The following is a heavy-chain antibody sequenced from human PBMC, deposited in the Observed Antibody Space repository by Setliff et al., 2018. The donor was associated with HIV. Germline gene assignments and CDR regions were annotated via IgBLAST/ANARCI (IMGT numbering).Heavy chain of an antibody. V-gene: IGHV3-11*01. CDR3: ARDKDEYYGSTSFDY. J-gene: IGHJ4*02. Sequence: SGYTLTELSIHWLRQAPGKGLEWVSYISRDGNTIYYADSVKGRFTISRDNAKNSLYLQRNSLRPEDTAVYYCARDKDEYYGSTSFDYWGQGILVTVSS. CDR1: GYTLTELS. D-gene: IGHD2-2*01. CDR2: ISRDGNTI.